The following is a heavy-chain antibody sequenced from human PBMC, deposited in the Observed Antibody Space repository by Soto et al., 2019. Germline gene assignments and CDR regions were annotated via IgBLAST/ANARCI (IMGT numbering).Heavy chain of an antibody. CDR2: IIPIFGTA. D-gene: IGHD1-20*01. J-gene: IGHJ3*02. Sequence: QVQLVQSGAEVKKPGSSVKVSCKASGGTFSSYAISWVRQAPGQGLEWMGGIIPIFGTANYAQKFQGRVTITADESTSTAYMELSSLRSEDTAVYYCARDLAGYTWNNDAFDTWGQGTMVTVSS. CDR1: GGTFSSYA. V-gene: IGHV1-69*01. CDR3: ARDLAGYTWNNDAFDT.